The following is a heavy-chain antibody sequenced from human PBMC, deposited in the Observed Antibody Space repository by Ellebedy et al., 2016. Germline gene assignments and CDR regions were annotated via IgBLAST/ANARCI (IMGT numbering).Heavy chain of an antibody. CDR1: GYTFNHYG. V-gene: IGHV1-18*01. D-gene: IGHD2-2*03. J-gene: IGHJ4*02. Sequence: ASVKVSCXASGYTFNHYGFSWVRQAPGQGLEWMGWISAYDGNTKYAQKLQGRVTMTTDTSTSTAYMELRSLRSDDTAIYYCVRDGHGSSWYQDNPPDFWGQGTPVTVSS. CDR2: ISAYDGNT. CDR3: VRDGHGSSWYQDNPPDF.